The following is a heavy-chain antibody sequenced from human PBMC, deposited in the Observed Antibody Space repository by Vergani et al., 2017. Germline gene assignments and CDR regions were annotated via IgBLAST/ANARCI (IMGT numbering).Heavy chain of an antibody. V-gene: IGHV1-46*01. CDR2: INPSGGST. Sequence: QVQLVQSGAEVKKPGASVKVSCKASGYTFTSYYMHWVRQAPGQGLEWMGIINPSGGSTSYAQKFQGRVTMTRETSTSTVYMELSSLRSEDTAVYYCARDSSTYYDSSGYYISPDAFDIWGQGTMVTVSS. D-gene: IGHD3-22*01. CDR3: ARDSSTYYDSSGYYISPDAFDI. J-gene: IGHJ3*02. CDR1: GYTFTSYY.